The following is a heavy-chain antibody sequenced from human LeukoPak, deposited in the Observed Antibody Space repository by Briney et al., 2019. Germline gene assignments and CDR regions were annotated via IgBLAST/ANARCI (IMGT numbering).Heavy chain of an antibody. J-gene: IGHJ4*02. CDR2: ISGSAYST. CDR3: AKETVAPPPIDY. V-gene: IGHV3-23*01. D-gene: IGHD6-19*01. Sequence: TGGSLRLSCAASGFTFSSYAMSWVRQAPGKGLEWVSDISGSAYSTYYADSVKGRFTISRDNSKNTLYLQMNSLRAEDTAVYYCAKETVAPPPIDYWGQGTLVTVSS. CDR1: GFTFSSYA.